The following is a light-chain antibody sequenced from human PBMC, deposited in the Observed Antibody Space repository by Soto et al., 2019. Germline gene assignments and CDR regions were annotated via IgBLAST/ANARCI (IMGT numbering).Light chain of an antibody. V-gene: IGKV3-15*01. Sequence: EIVMTQSPATLSVSPGERATLSCRASQSVSSNLAWYQQKPGKAPRLLIYGASTRATGIPARFSGSGSGTEFTLTISSLQSEDVAIYYCQQYNNWPRDFGQGTKVEIK. CDR1: QSVSSN. CDR2: GAS. CDR3: QQYNNWPRD. J-gene: IGKJ1*01.